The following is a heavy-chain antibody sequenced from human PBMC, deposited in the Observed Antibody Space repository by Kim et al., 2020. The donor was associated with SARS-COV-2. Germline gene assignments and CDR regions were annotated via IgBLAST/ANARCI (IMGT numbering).Heavy chain of an antibody. CDR3: ARDPTIINCSGGSCYSAYYYGMDV. J-gene: IGHJ6*02. V-gene: IGHV1-46*01. D-gene: IGHD2-15*01. CDR1: GYTFTSYY. Sequence: ASVKVSCKASGYTFTSYYMHWVRQAPGQGLEWMGIINPSGGSTSYAQKFQGRVTMTRDTSTSTVYMERSSLRSEDTAVYYCARDPTIINCSGGSCYSAYYYGMDVWGQGTTVTVSS. CDR2: INPSGGST.